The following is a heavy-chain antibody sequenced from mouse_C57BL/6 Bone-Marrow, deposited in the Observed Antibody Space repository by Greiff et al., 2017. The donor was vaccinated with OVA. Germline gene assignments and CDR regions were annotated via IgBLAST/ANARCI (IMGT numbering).Heavy chain of an antibody. V-gene: IGHV5-16*01. D-gene: IGHD1-1*01. CDR3: ARGSSYGDY. CDR1: GFTFSDYY. Sequence: EVKVVESEGGLVQPGSSMKLSCTASGFTFSDYYMAWVRQVPEKGLEWVANINYDGSSTYYLDSLKSRFIISRDNAKNILYLQMSSLKSEDTATYYCARGSSYGDYWGQGTSVTVSS. CDR2: INYDGSST. J-gene: IGHJ4*01.